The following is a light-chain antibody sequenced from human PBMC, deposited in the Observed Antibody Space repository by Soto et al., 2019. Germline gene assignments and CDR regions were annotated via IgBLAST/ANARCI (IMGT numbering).Light chain of an antibody. CDR1: QSVSSY. Sequence: EILLTQSPATLSLSPGEVGTLSCMASQSVSSYLAWYQQKPGQAPRLLIYGASTRATGIPARFSGSGSGTEFTLIISSLQSEDFAIYYCQQYNKWPRTFGQGTKVDI. J-gene: IGKJ1*01. CDR2: GAS. CDR3: QQYNKWPRT. V-gene: IGKV3-15*01.